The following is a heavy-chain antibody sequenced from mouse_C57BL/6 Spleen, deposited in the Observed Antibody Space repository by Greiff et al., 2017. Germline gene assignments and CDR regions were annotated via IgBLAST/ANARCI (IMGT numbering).Heavy chain of an antibody. CDR3: ASDSGMDY. D-gene: IGHD1-3*01. J-gene: IGHJ4*01. V-gene: IGHV1-53*01. Sequence: QVQLQQPGTDLVKPGASVKLSCKASGYTFTSYWMPWVKQSQGQGLEWIGNINPSNGGTNYTDKFKSKATLTVDKTSSTAYMQRSSLTAEDAAVYYCASDSGMDYWGQGTTVTVSS. CDR1: GYTFTSYW. CDR2: INPSNGGT.